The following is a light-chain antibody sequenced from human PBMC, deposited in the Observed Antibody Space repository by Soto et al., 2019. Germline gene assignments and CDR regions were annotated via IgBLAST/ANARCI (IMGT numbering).Light chain of an antibody. CDR3: SSYTSSSTPYWV. CDR1: SSDVGGYNY. J-gene: IGLJ3*02. Sequence: QSALTQPASVSGSPGQSITISCTGTSSDVGGYNYVSWYQQHPGKAPKLMIYDVSNRPSGVSNRFSGSKSGNTASLTISRLQAEDEADYYCSSYTSSSTPYWVFGGGTKVTVL. V-gene: IGLV2-14*01. CDR2: DVS.